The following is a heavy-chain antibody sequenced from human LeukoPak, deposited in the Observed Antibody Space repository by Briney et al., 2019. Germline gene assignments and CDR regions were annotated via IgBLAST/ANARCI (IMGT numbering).Heavy chain of an antibody. D-gene: IGHD3-22*01. CDR2: ISSTGSNI. CDR3: AATYYYDGSGDY. Sequence: GGSLRLSCAASGFAFRTYEMSWVRQAPGKGLEWVSYISSTGSNIYYADSVKGRFTISRDNAKNSLYLLMNSLRTEDTAVYYCAATYYYDGSGDYWGQGTLVTVSS. V-gene: IGHV3-48*03. J-gene: IGHJ4*02. CDR1: GFAFRTYE.